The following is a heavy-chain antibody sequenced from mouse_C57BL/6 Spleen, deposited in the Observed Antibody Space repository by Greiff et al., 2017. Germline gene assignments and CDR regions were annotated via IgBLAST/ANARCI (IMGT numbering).Heavy chain of an antibody. CDR2: ISSGGDYI. V-gene: IGHV5-9-1*02. CDR3: TRDPDGNYYFDY. J-gene: IGHJ2*01. Sequence: EVQLVESGEGLVKPGGSLKLSCAASGFTFSSYAMSWVRQTPEKRLEWVAYISSGGDYIYYADTVKGRFTISRDNARNTLYLQMSSLKSEDTAMYYCTRDPDGNYYFDYWGQGTTLTVSS. CDR1: GFTFSSYA. D-gene: IGHD2-1*01.